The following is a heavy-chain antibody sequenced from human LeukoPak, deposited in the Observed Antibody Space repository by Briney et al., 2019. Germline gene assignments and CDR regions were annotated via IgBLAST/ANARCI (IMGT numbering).Heavy chain of an antibody. D-gene: IGHD3-22*01. CDR2: ISAYNGNT. V-gene: IGHV1-18*01. CDR3: ARASGYLYNWFDP. J-gene: IGHJ5*02. Sequence: ASVKVSCKVSGYTLTELSMHWVRQAPGKGLEWMGWISAYNGNTNYAQKLQGRVTMTTDTSTSTAYMELRSLRSDDTAVYYCARASGYLYNWFDPWGQGTLVTVSS. CDR1: GYTLTELS.